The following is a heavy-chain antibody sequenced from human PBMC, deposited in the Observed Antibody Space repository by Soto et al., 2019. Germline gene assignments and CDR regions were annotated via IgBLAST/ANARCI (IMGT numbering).Heavy chain of an antibody. J-gene: IGHJ4*02. CDR3: ARVLGIAVAADY. D-gene: IGHD6-19*01. Sequence: ASVKVSCKASGYTFTSYSINWVRQAPGQGLEWMGWISGYNGNTNYAQKFQGRVTMTTDTSTSTVYMELRSLRSDDTAVYYCARVLGIAVAADYWGQGTLVTAPQ. CDR2: ISGYNGNT. CDR1: GYTFTSYS. V-gene: IGHV1-18*04.